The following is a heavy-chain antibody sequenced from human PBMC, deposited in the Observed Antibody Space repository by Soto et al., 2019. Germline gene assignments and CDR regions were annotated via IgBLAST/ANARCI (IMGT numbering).Heavy chain of an antibody. CDR2: IFHGGHT. D-gene: IGHD3-22*01. CDR1: AESFSGYY. Sequence: HVQLQQWGAGLLKPSETLFLTCTVYAESFSGYYWSWIRQPPGRGLEWIGEIFHGGHTNYNPSLKSRVTISVDTSKNHFSLELTSVTAADTAVYYCARPHYDSNTFYSFFDYWDQGTRVTVSS. CDR3: ARPHYDSNTFYSFFDY. J-gene: IGHJ4*02. V-gene: IGHV4-34*12.